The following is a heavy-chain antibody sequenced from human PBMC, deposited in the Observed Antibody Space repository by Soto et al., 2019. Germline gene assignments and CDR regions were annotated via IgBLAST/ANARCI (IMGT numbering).Heavy chain of an antibody. CDR2: ISGQGSTK. CDR3: ANEDVYIIIESNWFDA. V-gene: IGHV3-23*01. CDR1: GFSFSSSA. D-gene: IGHD3-10*01. J-gene: IGHJ5*02. Sequence: EVILLESGGHLVAPGGSLRLSCVASGFSFSSSALTWVRQAPGKGLEWVADISGQGSTKYYADSVKGRSITSRDNSKNTLSLQMTPLRLEHTAVYYCANEDVYIIIESNWFDAWGPGTLVTVSS.